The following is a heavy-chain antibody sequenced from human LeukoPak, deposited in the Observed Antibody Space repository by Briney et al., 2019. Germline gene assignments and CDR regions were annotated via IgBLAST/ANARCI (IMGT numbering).Heavy chain of an antibody. D-gene: IGHD3-22*01. Sequence: GGSLRLSCAASGFTFDDYGMSWVRQAPGKGLEWVSGINWNGGSTGYADSVKGRFTISRDNSKNTLYLQMNSLRAEDTAVYYCARDNYYDSSGYYPPPFDYWGQGTLVTVSS. V-gene: IGHV3-20*04. J-gene: IGHJ4*02. CDR1: GFTFDDYG. CDR2: INWNGGST. CDR3: ARDNYYDSSGYYPPPFDY.